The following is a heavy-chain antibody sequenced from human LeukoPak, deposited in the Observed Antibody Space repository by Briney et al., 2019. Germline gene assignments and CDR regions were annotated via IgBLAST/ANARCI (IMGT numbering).Heavy chain of an antibody. Sequence: PGGSLRLSCAASGFTFSDYWMSWVRQAPGKGLEWVANINQDGSEKNYVDSVKGRFTVSRDNAKRSLYLQIESLRDDDTAVYHCALSSIHKDYYFGMDVWGQGTTVTVSS. CDR3: ALSSIHKDYYFGMDV. V-gene: IGHV3-7*03. CDR1: GFTFSDYW. CDR2: INQDGSEK. D-gene: IGHD2-2*01. J-gene: IGHJ6*02.